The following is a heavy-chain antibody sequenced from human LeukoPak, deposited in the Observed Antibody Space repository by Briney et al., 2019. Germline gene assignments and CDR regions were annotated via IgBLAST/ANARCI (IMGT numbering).Heavy chain of an antibody. CDR3: ARASWNYYDSSGYPSYYYYMDV. Sequence: SETLSLTCTVSGGSISSYYWSWIRQPPGKGLEWIGYIYYSGSTNYNPSLKSRVTISVDTSKNQFSLKLSSVTAADTAVYYCARASWNYYDSSGYPSYYYYMDVWGKGTTVTVSS. J-gene: IGHJ6*03. V-gene: IGHV4-59*01. CDR1: GGSISSYY. CDR2: IYYSGST. D-gene: IGHD3-22*01.